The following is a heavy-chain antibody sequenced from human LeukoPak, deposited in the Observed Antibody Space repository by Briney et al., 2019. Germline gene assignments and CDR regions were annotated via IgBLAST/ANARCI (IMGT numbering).Heavy chain of an antibody. CDR2: ISSSSSYI. D-gene: IGHD6-19*01. CDR1: GFTFSSYA. CDR3: ARERYSSGWYWFDP. Sequence: GGSLRLSCAASGFTFSSYAMSWVRQAPGKGLEWVSSISSSSSYIYYADSVKGRFTISRDNAKNSLYLQMNSLRAEDTAVYYCARERYSSGWYWFDPWGQGTLVTVSS. J-gene: IGHJ5*02. V-gene: IGHV3-21*01.